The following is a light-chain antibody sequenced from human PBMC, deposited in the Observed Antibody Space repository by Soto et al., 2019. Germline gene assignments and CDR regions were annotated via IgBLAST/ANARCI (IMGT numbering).Light chain of an antibody. CDR2: DVS. V-gene: IGLV2-11*01. CDR3: CSFAGSFNFV. CDR1: DNDVGGYNF. J-gene: IGLJ1*01. Sequence: QSVLTQPRSVSGSPGQSVTISCSGTDNDVGGYNFVSWYQQHPGKAPKLMIYDVSKRPSGVPGRFSGSKSGNTTSLTISGLQAEDEADYYCCSFAGSFNFVFGTGTKVTVL.